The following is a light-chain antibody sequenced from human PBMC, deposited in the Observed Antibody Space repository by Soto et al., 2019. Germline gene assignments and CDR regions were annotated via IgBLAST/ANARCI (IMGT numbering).Light chain of an antibody. CDR3: QQSYSTPQT. V-gene: IGKV1-39*01. CDR1: QAISSH. J-gene: IGKJ1*01. Sequence: DIQMTQSPSSLSASVGNRVTITCRASQAISSHLNWYQQKPGKAPKLLIYAASSLQTGVPSRFSGSGSGTDFSLTISSLQPDDFATYYCQQSYSTPQTFGQGTKVEI. CDR2: AAS.